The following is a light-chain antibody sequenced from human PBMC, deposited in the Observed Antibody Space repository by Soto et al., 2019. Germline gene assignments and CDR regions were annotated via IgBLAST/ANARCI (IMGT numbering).Light chain of an antibody. CDR2: EVS. J-gene: IGLJ1*01. V-gene: IGLV2-14*01. Sequence: QSALTQPASVSGSPGQSITISCTGTSSDVGGYNYVSWYQQHPGKAPKLMIYEVSNRPSGVSNRFSGSKSGNTASLTISGLQAEDEAYYSCRSYTSSITYVFGPGTKLTVL. CDR3: RSYTSSITYV. CDR1: SSDVGGYNY.